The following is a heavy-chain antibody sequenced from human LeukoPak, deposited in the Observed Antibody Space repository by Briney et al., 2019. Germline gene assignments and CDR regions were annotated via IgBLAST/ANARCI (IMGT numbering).Heavy chain of an antibody. CDR2: IYPGDSDT. J-gene: IGHJ2*01. CDR1: GYNFTTYW. Sequence: GESLKISCKGSGYNFTTYWIGWVRQTPGKGLEWMGLIYPGDSDTRYSPSFQGQVTISADKSINTAYLQWSSLKASDTGSYFCVSLTTRDYWYFDFWGRGTLVTVSS. CDR3: VSLTTRDYWYFDF. D-gene: IGHD4-17*01. V-gene: IGHV5-51*01.